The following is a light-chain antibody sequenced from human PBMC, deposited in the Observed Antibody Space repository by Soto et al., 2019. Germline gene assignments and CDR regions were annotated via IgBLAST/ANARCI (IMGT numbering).Light chain of an antibody. CDR1: SSDVGGYNY. CDR2: EVS. J-gene: IGLJ2*01. V-gene: IGLV2-14*01. Sequence: QPVLTQPASVSGSPGQSITISCTGTSSDVGGYNYVSWYQQHPGKAPKLMIYEVSNRPSGASNRFSGSKSGNTASLTISGLQAEDEADYYCSSYTTSSTLVFGGGTKLTVL. CDR3: SSYTTSSTLV.